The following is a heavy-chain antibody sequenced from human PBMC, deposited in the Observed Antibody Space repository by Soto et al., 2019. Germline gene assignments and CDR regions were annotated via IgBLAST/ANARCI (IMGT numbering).Heavy chain of an antibody. D-gene: IGHD3-16*02. CDR2: IIPIFGTA. CDR3: ARAWDDYVWGSYRAKPFFDY. Sequence: SVKVSCKASGGTFSSYAISWVRQAPGQGLEWMGGIIPIFGTANYAQKFQGRVTITADESTSTAYMELSSLRSEDTAVYYCARAWDDYVWGSYRAKPFFDYWGQGTLVTVSS. V-gene: IGHV1-69*13. J-gene: IGHJ4*02. CDR1: GGTFSSYA.